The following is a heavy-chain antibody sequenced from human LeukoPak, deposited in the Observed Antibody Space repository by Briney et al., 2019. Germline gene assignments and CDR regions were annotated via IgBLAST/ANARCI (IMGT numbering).Heavy chain of an antibody. Sequence: PGGSLRLSCAASGFTFSSYAMSCVRQAPGKGLEWVSAISGSGGSTYYADSVKGRFTISRDNSKNTLYLQMNSLRAEDTAVYYCAKGRNNWNYGGDYWGQGTLVTVSS. V-gene: IGHV3-23*01. D-gene: IGHD1-7*01. CDR1: GFTFSSYA. CDR2: ISGSGGST. CDR3: AKGRNNWNYGGDY. J-gene: IGHJ4*02.